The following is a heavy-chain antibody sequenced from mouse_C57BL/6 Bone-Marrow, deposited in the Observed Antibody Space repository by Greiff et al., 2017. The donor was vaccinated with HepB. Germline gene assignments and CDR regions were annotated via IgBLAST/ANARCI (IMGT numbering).Heavy chain of an antibody. CDR3: TTSSDLYYYAMDY. J-gene: IGHJ4*01. V-gene: IGHV14-4*01. D-gene: IGHD3-2*02. CDR2: IDPENGDT. CDR1: GFNIKDDY. Sequence: HLQQSVAELVRPGASVKLSCTASGFNIKDDYMHWVKQRPEQGLEWIGWIDPENGDTEYASKFQGKATITADTSSNTAYLQLSSLTSEDTAVYYCTTSSDLYYYAMDYWGQGTSVTVSS.